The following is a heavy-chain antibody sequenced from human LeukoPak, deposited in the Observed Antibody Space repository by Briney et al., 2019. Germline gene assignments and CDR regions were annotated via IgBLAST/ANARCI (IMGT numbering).Heavy chain of an antibody. V-gene: IGHV3-48*03. Sequence: GGSLRLSCAASGFTFSSYEMNWVRQAPGKGLEWVSYISSSGSTIYYADSVKGRFTISRDNAKNSLYLQMNSLRAEDTAVYYCAGDRLWFGELYPDYYYGMDVWGQGTTVTVSS. CDR3: AGDRLWFGELYPDYYYGMDV. CDR1: GFTFSSYE. D-gene: IGHD3-10*01. CDR2: ISSSGSTI. J-gene: IGHJ6*02.